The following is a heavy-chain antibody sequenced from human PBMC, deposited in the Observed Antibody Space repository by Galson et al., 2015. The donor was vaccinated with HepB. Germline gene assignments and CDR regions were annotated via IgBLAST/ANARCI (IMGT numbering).Heavy chain of an antibody. J-gene: IGHJ5*02. CDR3: AKGEQWRGGEPNWFDP. CDR2: IRYDGSNK. Sequence: SLRLSCAASGFTFSSYGMHWVRQAPGKGLEWVAFIRYDGSNKYYADSVKGRFTISRDNSKNTLYLQMNSLRAEDTAVYYCAKGEQWRGGEPNWFDPWGQGTLVTVSS. CDR1: GFTFSSYG. V-gene: IGHV3-30*02. D-gene: IGHD6-19*01.